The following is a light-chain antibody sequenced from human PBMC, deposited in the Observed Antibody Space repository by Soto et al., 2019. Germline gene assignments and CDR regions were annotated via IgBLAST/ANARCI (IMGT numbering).Light chain of an antibody. CDR2: GNT. V-gene: IGLV1-40*01. Sequence: QSVLTQPPSVSGAPGQRVTISCTGSSSNIGEGYDVHWYQQLPGRAPKLLIYGNTNRPSGVPDRFSGSKSGTSASLAITGRQAEDEADYYCLSFDSSLSVVFGGGTKLTVL. CDR1: SSNIGEGYD. J-gene: IGLJ2*01. CDR3: LSFDSSLSVV.